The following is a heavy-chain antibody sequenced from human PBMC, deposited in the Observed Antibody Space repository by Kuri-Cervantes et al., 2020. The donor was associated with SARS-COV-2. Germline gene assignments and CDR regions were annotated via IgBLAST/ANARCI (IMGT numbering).Heavy chain of an antibody. V-gene: IGHV3-21*01. Sequence: GESLKISCAASGFTFTGYSMNWVRQAPGKGLEWVSSISSSSGYIYYADSVKGRFTISRDNAKNSLYLQMNSLRAEDTAVYYCARLKGGGWGQGTLVTVSS. D-gene: IGHD3-16*01. J-gene: IGHJ4*02. CDR1: GFTFTGYS. CDR2: ISSSSGYI. CDR3: ARLKGGG.